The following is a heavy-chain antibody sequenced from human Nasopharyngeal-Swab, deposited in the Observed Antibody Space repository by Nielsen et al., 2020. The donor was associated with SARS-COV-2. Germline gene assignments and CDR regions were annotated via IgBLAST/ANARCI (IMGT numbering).Heavy chain of an antibody. V-gene: IGHV1-8*01. Sequence: ASGKVSCKASGYTVTSYDINWVRQATGQGLEWMGWMNPNSGNTGYAQKFQGRVTMTRNTSISTAYMELSSLRSEDTAVYYCARAGRLEITGWFDPWGQGTLVTVSS. D-gene: IGHD1-1*01. CDR1: GYTVTSYD. J-gene: IGHJ5*02. CDR2: MNPNSGNT. CDR3: ARAGRLEITGWFDP.